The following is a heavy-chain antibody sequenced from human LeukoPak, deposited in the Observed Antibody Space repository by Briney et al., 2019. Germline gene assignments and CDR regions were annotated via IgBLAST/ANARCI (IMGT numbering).Heavy chain of an antibody. CDR1: GFTFGSYA. V-gene: IGHV3-64*01. D-gene: IGHD2-2*03. Sequence: PGGSLRLSCAASGFTFGSYAMHWVRQAPGKGLEYVSAITNDGGTTFYANSVKGRFTISRDNSKNTLFLQMCSLRPEDMAVYYCARVDDFTYDFWGQGTLVTVSS. CDR3: ARVDDFTYDF. CDR2: ITNDGGTT. J-gene: IGHJ4*02.